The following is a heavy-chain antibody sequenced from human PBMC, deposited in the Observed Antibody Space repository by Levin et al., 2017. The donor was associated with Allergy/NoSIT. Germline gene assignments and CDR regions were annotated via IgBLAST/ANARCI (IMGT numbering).Heavy chain of an antibody. CDR1: GYTFTGYY. V-gene: IGHV1-2*06. D-gene: IGHD6-19*01. CDR2: INPNSGGT. Sequence: ASVKVSCKASGYTFTGYYMHWVRQAPGQGLEWMGRINPNSGGTNYAQKFQGRVTMTRDTSISTAYMELSRLRSDDTAVYYCAREAYSSGWDGAFDIWGQGTMVTVSS. J-gene: IGHJ3*02. CDR3: AREAYSSGWDGAFDI.